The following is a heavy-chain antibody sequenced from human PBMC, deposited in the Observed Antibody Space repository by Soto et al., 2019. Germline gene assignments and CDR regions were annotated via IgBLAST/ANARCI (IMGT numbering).Heavy chain of an antibody. Sequence: QVHLVESGGGVVQPGRSLRLSCAASGFTFSSYAMHWVRQAPGKGLEWVAVVSYDGSNQYYADSVKGRFTISRDNSKNTIYLQMNSLRVEDTAIYYCARTWIRFGPNDYWGQGAPVTVSS. J-gene: IGHJ4*02. CDR2: VSYDGSNQ. CDR3: ARTWIRFGPNDY. D-gene: IGHD3-16*01. V-gene: IGHV3-30-3*01. CDR1: GFTFSSYA.